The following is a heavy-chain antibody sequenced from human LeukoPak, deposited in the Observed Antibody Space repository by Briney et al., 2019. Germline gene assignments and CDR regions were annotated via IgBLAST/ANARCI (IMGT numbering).Heavy chain of an antibody. CDR2: INNGGSMTT. V-gene: IGHV3-74*01. CDR1: GFTFSSYR. CDR3: ARDRDGLGY. D-gene: IGHD3-10*01. Sequence: PGGSLRLSCAASGFTFSSYRMHWVRQAPGKGLVWVSSINNGGSMTTRYVDSVKGRFTISRDNAKNTLYLQTNSLRAEDTAMYYCARDRDGLGYWGQGTLVTVSS. J-gene: IGHJ4*02.